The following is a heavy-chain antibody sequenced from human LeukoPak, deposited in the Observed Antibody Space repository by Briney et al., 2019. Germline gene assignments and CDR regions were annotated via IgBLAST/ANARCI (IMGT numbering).Heavy chain of an antibody. CDR3: ARESAVTLAGYGFDV. CDR2: MSYDGTNK. Sequence: PGRSLRLSCAVSGFSFSNFSMHWVRQAPGKGLEWVAVMSYDGTNKYYADSVKGRFTISRDNAKNTLYLQMNSLRLEDTSVYYCARESAVTLAGYGFDVWGQGTTVIVSS. D-gene: IGHD4-17*01. CDR1: GFSFSNFS. V-gene: IGHV3-30-3*01. J-gene: IGHJ6*02.